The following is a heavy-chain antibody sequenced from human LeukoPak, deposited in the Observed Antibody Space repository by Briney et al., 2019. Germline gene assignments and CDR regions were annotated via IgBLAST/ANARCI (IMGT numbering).Heavy chain of an antibody. Sequence: KPSETLSLTCTVSGGSISSYYWSWIRRSAGKGLEWIGRIYTSGSTNYNPSLKSRVTMSVDTSKNQFSLKLSSVTAADTAVYYCARDDGIAAYYYGMDVWGQGTTVTVSS. CDR3: ARDDGIAAYYYGMDV. J-gene: IGHJ6*02. CDR1: GGSISSYY. CDR2: IYTSGST. V-gene: IGHV4-4*07. D-gene: IGHD1-14*01.